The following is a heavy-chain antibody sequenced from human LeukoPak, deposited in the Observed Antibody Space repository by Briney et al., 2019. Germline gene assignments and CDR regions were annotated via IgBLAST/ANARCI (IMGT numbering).Heavy chain of an antibody. Sequence: SETLSLTCTVSGGSISSYYWSWIRQPPGKGLEWIGYIYYSGSTNYNPSLKSRVTISVDTSKNQFSLKLSSVTAADTAVYYCARRYNWNDVTVDAFDIWGQGTMVTVSS. CDR2: IYYSGST. CDR3: ARRYNWNDVTVDAFDI. D-gene: IGHD1-20*01. V-gene: IGHV4-59*08. CDR1: GGSISSYY. J-gene: IGHJ3*02.